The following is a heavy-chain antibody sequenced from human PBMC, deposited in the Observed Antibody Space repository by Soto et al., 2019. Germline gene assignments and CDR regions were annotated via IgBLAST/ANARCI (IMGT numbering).Heavy chain of an antibody. D-gene: IGHD6-13*01. Sequence: PSETLSLTCAVYGGSFSGYYWSWIRQPPGKGLEWIGEINHSGSTNYNPSLKSRVTISVDTSKNQFSLKLSSVTAADTAVYYCARVVLYSSSWYYYYYYYYGMDVWGQGTTVTVSS. J-gene: IGHJ6*02. CDR1: GGSFSGYY. V-gene: IGHV4-34*01. CDR2: INHSGST. CDR3: ARVVLYSSSWYYYYYYYYGMDV.